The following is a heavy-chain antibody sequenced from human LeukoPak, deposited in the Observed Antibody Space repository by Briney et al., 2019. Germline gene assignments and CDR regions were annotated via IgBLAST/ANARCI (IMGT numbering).Heavy chain of an antibody. CDR3: ARFGVVEDYFDY. D-gene: IGHD3-3*01. J-gene: IGHJ4*02. CDR1: GGSISSGDYY. CDR2: IYYSGST. Sequence: PSQTLSLTCTVSGGSISSGDYYWSWIRQPPGKGLEWIGYIYYSGSTNYNPSLKSRVTISVDTSKNQFSLKLSSVTAADTAVYYCARFGVVEDYFDYWGQGTLVTVSS. V-gene: IGHV4-30-4*01.